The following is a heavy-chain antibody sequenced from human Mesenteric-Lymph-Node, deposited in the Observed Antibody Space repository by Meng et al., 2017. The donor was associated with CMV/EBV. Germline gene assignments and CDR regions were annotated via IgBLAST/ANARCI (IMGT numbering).Heavy chain of an antibody. CDR2: INPNSGGT. D-gene: IGHD4-17*01. J-gene: IGHJ4*02. Sequence: ASAYTFTGYYMHWVRQAPGQGLEWMGWINPNSGGTNYARKFQGRVTMTRDTSISTVYMELSRLTSDDTAVYYCARTLGFHNYGDYGFWGQGTLVTVSS. V-gene: IGHV1-2*02. CDR1: AYTFTGYY. CDR3: ARTLGFHNYGDYGF.